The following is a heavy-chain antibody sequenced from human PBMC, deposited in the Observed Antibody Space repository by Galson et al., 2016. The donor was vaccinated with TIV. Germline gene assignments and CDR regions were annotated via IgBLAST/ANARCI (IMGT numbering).Heavy chain of an antibody. D-gene: IGHD4-23*01. V-gene: IGHV3-66*02. CDR1: TFTVNNNY. CDR3: ARDRRFCGNECFLHYYYGMDV. CDR2: ISGGGAT. J-gene: IGHJ6*02. Sequence: SLRLSCAASTFTVNNNYMSWVRLAPGRGLEWVSIISGGGATNYADSVKGRFTISRDNSKNVLYLQMSRLGVEDTALYYCARDRRFCGNECFLHYYYGMDVWGQGTPVTVSS.